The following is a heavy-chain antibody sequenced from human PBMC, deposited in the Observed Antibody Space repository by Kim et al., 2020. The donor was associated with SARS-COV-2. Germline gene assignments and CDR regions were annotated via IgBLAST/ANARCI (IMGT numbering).Heavy chain of an antibody. Sequence: SETLSLTCAVSGGSISSGGYSWSWIRQPPGKGLEWIGYIYHSGSTYYNPSLKSRVTISVDRSKNQFSLKLSSVTAADTAVYYCAGSKVVPAAIKGGRAFDYWGQGTLVTVSS. CDR2: IYHSGST. CDR1: GGSISSGGYS. D-gene: IGHD2-2*02. CDR3: AGSKVVPAAIKGGRAFDY. J-gene: IGHJ4*02. V-gene: IGHV4-30-2*01.